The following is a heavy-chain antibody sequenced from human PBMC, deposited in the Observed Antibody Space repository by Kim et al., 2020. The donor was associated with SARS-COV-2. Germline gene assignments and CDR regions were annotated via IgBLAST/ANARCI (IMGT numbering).Heavy chain of an antibody. V-gene: IGHV4-39*01. CDR3: ARHGRPNYYDSSGFFDY. D-gene: IGHD3-22*01. Sequence: LKGRVTISVDTSKNQFSLKLSSVTAADTAVYYCARHGRPNYYDSSGFFDYWGQGTLVTVSS. J-gene: IGHJ4*02.